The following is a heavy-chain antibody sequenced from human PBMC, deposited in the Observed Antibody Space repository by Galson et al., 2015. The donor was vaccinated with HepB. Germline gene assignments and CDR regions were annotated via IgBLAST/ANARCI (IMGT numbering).Heavy chain of an antibody. J-gene: IGHJ6*02. Sequence: QSGAEMKKPGESLKISCKGSGYSFTSYWIGWVRQMPGKGLEWMGIIYPGDSDTRYSPSFQGQVTISADKSISTAYLQWSSLKASDTAMYYCARTVLGYCSSTSCYYYGMDVWGQGTAVTVSS. CDR3: ARTVLGYCSSTSCYYYGMDV. D-gene: IGHD2-2*01. CDR2: IYPGDSDT. CDR1: GYSFTSYW. V-gene: IGHV5-51*01.